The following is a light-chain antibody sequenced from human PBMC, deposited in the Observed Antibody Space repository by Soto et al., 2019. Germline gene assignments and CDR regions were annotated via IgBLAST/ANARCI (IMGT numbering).Light chain of an antibody. CDR3: SSYTSSSTPWV. Sequence: QSVLTQPTSVSGSPGQPITISCTGTSSDVGGYNYVSWYQHHPGKAPKLMICDVSDRPSGVSNRFSGSKSGNTASLTISGLQAEDEADYYCSSYTSSSTPWVFGTGTKVTVL. J-gene: IGLJ1*01. V-gene: IGLV2-14*03. CDR1: SSDVGGYNY. CDR2: DVS.